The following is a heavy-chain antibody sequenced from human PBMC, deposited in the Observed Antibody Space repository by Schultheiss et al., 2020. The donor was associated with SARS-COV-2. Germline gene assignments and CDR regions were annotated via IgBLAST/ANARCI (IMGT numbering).Heavy chain of an antibody. Sequence: GGSLRLSCAASGFTFSSYWMSWVRQAPGKGLEWVANIKQDGSEKYYVDSVKGRFTISRDNAKNSLYLQMNSLRAEDTAVYYCARAPYGDPYYFDYWGQGTLVTVSS. CDR3: ARAPYGDPYYFDY. V-gene: IGHV3-7*01. D-gene: IGHD4-17*01. CDR2: IKQDGSEK. J-gene: IGHJ4*02. CDR1: GFTFSSYW.